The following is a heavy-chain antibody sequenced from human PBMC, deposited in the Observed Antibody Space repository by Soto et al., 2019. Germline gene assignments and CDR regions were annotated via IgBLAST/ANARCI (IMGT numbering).Heavy chain of an antibody. Sequence: VKGARKGVGYTYTVHLIHRRIMTTGQGLEWMGWINPASGGATYAQKFQGRVSLTRDTSNSIAYMELSSLRSDDTAVYFCARGLGGSSSYLGYWGQGTPVIVS. V-gene: IGHV1-2*02. J-gene: IGHJ4*02. D-gene: IGHD6-6*01. CDR1: GYTYTVHL. CDR2: INPASGGA. CDR3: ARGLGGSSSYLGY.